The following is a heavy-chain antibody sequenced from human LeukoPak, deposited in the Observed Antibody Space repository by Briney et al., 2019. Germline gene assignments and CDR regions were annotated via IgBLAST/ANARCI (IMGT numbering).Heavy chain of an antibody. D-gene: IGHD2-21*01. CDR3: ARDGNKPVVEYDY. CDR2: INGDGTTI. Sequence: PGGSLRLSRAASGFTVSRDWMHWVRQAPGKGLVWVSRINGDGTTIDYADSVKGRFTISRDNVKNTLYLQMDSLRADDTAVYYCARDGNKPVVEYDYWGQGTLVTVSS. CDR1: GFTVSRDW. V-gene: IGHV3-74*01. J-gene: IGHJ4*02.